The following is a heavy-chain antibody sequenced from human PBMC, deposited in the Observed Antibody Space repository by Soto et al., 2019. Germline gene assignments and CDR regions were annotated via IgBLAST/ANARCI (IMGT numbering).Heavy chain of an antibody. CDR3: ARGQSNYYGYYFDY. V-gene: IGHV4-59*11. D-gene: IGHD3-10*01. Sequence: SETLSLTCTVSGGSISSHYWSWIRQSPGKGLEWIGYIYNSGSTKYNPSLKSRVTISVDTSKNHFSLKVSPVTAADTAVYYCARGQSNYYGYYFDYWGQGTLVTVSS. CDR1: GGSISSHY. CDR2: IYNSGST. J-gene: IGHJ4*02.